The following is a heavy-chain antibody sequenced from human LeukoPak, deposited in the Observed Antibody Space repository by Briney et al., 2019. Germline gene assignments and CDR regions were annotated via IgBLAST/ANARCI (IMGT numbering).Heavy chain of an antibody. V-gene: IGHV3-66*01. CDR3: ARDNYDSSGSPFDY. Sequence: PGGSLRLSCAASGFTVSSNYMSWVRQAPGKGLEWVSVIYSGGSTYYADSVKGRFTISRDNSKNTLYLQMNSLRAEDTAVYYCARDNYDSSGSPFDYWGQGTLVTVSS. CDR1: GFTVSSNY. CDR2: IYSGGST. J-gene: IGHJ4*02. D-gene: IGHD3-22*01.